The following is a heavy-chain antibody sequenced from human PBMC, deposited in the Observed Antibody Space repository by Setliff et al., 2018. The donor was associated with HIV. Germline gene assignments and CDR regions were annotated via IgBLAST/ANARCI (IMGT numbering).Heavy chain of an antibody. J-gene: IGHJ3*01. CDR3: ARRLHVGHSSGWYWAAFDV. D-gene: IGHD6-19*01. CDR2: ISPYNGDT. V-gene: IGHV1-18*01. CDR1: GYRFNTYG. Sequence: GASVKVSCKASGYRFNTYGISWVRQAPGQGLEWMGWISPYNGDTNYARNLRGRVTMTTDTSTTTAYMELRSLRSDDTAVYYCARRLHVGHSSGWYWAAFDVWGQGTMVTVSS.